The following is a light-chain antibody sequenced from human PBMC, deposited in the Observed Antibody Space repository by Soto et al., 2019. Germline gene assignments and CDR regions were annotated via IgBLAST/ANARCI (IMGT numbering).Light chain of an antibody. J-gene: IGKJ3*01. CDR3: QQRANWPLT. CDR1: QTIDVY. Sequence: EIVLTQSPATLSLSPGERATLSGRASQTIDVYLDWFQQKPGQSPRLLIFDASNRATGIPTRFSGSGSGTDFTLTISSLEPEDFAVYYCQQRANWPLTFGPGTKVDI. CDR2: DAS. V-gene: IGKV3-11*01.